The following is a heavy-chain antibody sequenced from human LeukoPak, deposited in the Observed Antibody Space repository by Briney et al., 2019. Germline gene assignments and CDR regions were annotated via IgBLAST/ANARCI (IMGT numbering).Heavy chain of an antibody. CDR1: GFTFDSYG. J-gene: IGHJ4*02. D-gene: IGHD6-6*01. CDR2: IRYAGGET. Sequence: PGGSLRLSCAASGFTFDSYGFHWVRQAPGKGLEWVAFIRYAGGETYYADSVKGRFTISRDNSKNTAYLQMNSLKTEDTAVYYCTRGGIAARLSAHFDYWGQGTLVTVSS. V-gene: IGHV3-30*02. CDR3: TRGGIAARLSAHFDY.